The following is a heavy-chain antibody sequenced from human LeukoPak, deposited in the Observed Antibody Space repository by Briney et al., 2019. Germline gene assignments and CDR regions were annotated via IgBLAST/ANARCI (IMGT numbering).Heavy chain of an antibody. D-gene: IGHD2-8*02. CDR1: GFTFSNYN. CDR2: SSSSISYI. J-gene: IGHJ4*02. V-gene: IGHV3-21*01. Sequence: GGSLRLSCAASGFTFSNYNMNWVRQAPGKGLEWGSSSSSSISYIYYADSVKGRFHISRDNTKNSLYLQMNSLRAEDTAVYYCARDSPYGTAGYWRQGTLVTVSS. CDR3: ARDSPYGTAGY.